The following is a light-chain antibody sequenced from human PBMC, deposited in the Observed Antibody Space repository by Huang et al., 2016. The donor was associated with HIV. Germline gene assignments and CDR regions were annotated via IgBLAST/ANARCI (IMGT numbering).Light chain of an antibody. CDR3: QQYKSYST. CDR1: QSISSW. CDR2: KAS. V-gene: IGKV1-5*03. J-gene: IGKJ2*01. Sequence: DIQMTQSPSTLSASVGDRVTITCRASQSISSWWAWYQQKPGKAPKLLIYKASSLQSGVPSSFSGSGSGTEFTLTISSLQPDEFATYYCQQYKSYSTFGQGTKLEIK.